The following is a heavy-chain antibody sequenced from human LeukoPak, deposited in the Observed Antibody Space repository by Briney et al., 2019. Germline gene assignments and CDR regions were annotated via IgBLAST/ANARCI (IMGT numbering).Heavy chain of an antibody. CDR3: ARGGCSSTSCYNYFDY. V-gene: IGHV3-33*01. CDR1: GFTFSSYG. CDR2: IWYDGSNK. Sequence: GGSLRLSCAASGFTFSSYGMHWVHQAPGKGLEWVAVIWYDGSNKYYADSVKGRFTISRDNSKNTLYLQMNSLRAEDTAVYYCARGGCSSTSCYNYFDYWGQGTLVTVSS. D-gene: IGHD2-2*02. J-gene: IGHJ4*02.